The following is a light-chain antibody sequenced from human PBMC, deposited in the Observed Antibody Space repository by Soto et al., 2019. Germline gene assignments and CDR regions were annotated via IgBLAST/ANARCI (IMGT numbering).Light chain of an antibody. CDR2: EAS. CDR3: QQYGSSPLIS. V-gene: IGKV1-5*03. J-gene: IGKJ5*01. Sequence: DIHMTQSPSTLSASVGDRVTITCRASQNINSWLAWYQQKPGKAPKLLIYEASSLEKGVPARFGGSGSGTEFTLTISGLEPEDFAVYYCQQYGSSPLISFGQGTRLEIK. CDR1: QNINSW.